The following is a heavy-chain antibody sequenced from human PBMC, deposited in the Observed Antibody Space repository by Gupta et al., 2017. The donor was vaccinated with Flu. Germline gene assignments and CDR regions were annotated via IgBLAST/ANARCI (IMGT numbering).Heavy chain of an antibody. V-gene: IGHV4-34*01. CDR3: TRLGGFTVGYNWFDP. D-gene: IGHD4-11*01. CDR2: IEHSGGT. CDR1: NASLSGSY. Sequence: QVQLQQRGAGLLKPSETLSLTCAVYNASLSGSYWSWIRQPPGKGPEWIGEIEHSGGTDYNPSLKSRVTMSVDTSKNQFSLNLYSVTAADTAIYYCTRLGGFTVGYNWFDPWGQGTLVTVSS. J-gene: IGHJ5*02.